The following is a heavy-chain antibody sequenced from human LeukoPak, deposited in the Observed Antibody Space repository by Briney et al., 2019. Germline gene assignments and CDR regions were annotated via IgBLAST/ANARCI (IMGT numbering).Heavy chain of an antibody. Sequence: PGGSLRLSCAASGFTFSSYSMNWVRQAPGKGLEWVSSISSSSSYVYYADSVKGRFTISRDNAKNSLYLQMNSLRAEDTAVYYCARLGRVAGTFDYWGQGTLVTVSS. CDR2: ISSSSSYV. CDR1: GFTFSSYS. D-gene: IGHD6-19*01. J-gene: IGHJ4*02. CDR3: ARLGRVAGTFDY. V-gene: IGHV3-21*01.